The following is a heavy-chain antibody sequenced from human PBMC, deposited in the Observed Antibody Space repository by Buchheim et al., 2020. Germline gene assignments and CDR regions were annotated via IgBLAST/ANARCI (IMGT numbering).Heavy chain of an antibody. D-gene: IGHD2-15*01. J-gene: IGHJ6*02. CDR3: ARRKYCSGGSCYPPGMDV. V-gene: IGHV5-51*03. CDR2: IYPGDSDT. CDR1: GYSFTSYW. Sequence: EVQLVQSGAEVKKPGESLKISCKGYGYSFTSYWIGWVRQMPGKGLEWMGIIYPGDSDTRYSPSFQGQVTISADKSISTAYLQWSSLKASDTATYYCARRKYCSGGSCYPPGMDVWGQGTT.